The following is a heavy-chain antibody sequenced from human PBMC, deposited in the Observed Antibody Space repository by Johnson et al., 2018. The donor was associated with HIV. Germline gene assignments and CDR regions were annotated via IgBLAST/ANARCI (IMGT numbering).Heavy chain of an antibody. J-gene: IGHJ3*02. CDR3: ARGALGILHAFDI. D-gene: IGHD7-27*01. V-gene: IGHV3-30*03. CDR1: GFTFSSYG. CDR2: ISYDGRDT. Sequence: VQLVESGGGVVQPGRSLRLSCAASGFTFSSYGMHWVRQIPGKGLEWVAVISYDGRDTYYADSVKGRFTISRDNAKNSLYLQMNSLRAEDTALYYCARGALGILHAFDIWGQGTMVTVSS.